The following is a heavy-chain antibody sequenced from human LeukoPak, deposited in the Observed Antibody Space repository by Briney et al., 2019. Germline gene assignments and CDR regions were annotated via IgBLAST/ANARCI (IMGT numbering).Heavy chain of an antibody. Sequence: ASVKVSCKASGYTFTSYGISWVRQAPGQGLEWMGWISGYNGNTNYAQKLQGRVTMTTDTSTNTVYMELRSLRSDDTAVYYCAREEVRIAVAGYFDNWGQGTLVTVSS. J-gene: IGHJ4*02. D-gene: IGHD6-19*01. V-gene: IGHV1-18*01. CDR1: GYTFTSYG. CDR2: ISGYNGNT. CDR3: AREEVRIAVAGYFDN.